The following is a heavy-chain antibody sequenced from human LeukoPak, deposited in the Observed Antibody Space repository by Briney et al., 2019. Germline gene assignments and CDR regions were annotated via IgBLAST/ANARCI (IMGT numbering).Heavy chain of an antibody. CDR1: GGSISSYY. Sequence: PSETLSLTCTVSGGSISSYYWSWIRQPAGKGLEWIGRIYTSGSTNYNPSLKSRVTMSVDTSKNQFSLKLSSVTAADTAVYYCARAWPITMVRGVRRWFDPWGQGTLVTVSS. D-gene: IGHD3-10*01. V-gene: IGHV4-4*07. CDR2: IYTSGST. CDR3: ARAWPITMVRGVRRWFDP. J-gene: IGHJ5*02.